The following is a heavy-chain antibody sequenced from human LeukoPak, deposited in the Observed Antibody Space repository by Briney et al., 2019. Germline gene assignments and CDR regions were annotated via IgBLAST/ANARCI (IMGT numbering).Heavy chain of an antibody. CDR1: RLTLRNHD. J-gene: IGHJ3*02. V-gene: IGHV3-30-3*01. CDR2: TSKEGSYK. Sequence: PGGSLRLSCAASRLTLRNHDPHWVRHAPGQGREWKTCTSKEGSYKSYAGSVKGRFTISRDNSKNPLYLQMTSLRPEATAVYYCAREPGSPGAFDIWGQETMVTVSS. D-gene: IGHD1-26*01. CDR3: AREPGSPGAFDI.